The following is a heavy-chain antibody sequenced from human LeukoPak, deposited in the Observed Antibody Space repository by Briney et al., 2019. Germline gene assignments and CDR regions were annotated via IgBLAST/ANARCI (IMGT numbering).Heavy chain of an antibody. V-gene: IGHV4-4*07. CDR3: ARVKQYYYGSGGYYVFDY. D-gene: IGHD3-10*01. Sequence: SETLSLTCTVSGDSISSYYWSWIRQPAGKGLEWIGRIYTSGSTNYNPSLKSRVTMSVDTSKNQFSLKLSSVTAADTAVYYCARVKQYYYGSGGYYVFDYWGQGTLVTVSS. J-gene: IGHJ4*02. CDR1: GDSISSYY. CDR2: IYTSGST.